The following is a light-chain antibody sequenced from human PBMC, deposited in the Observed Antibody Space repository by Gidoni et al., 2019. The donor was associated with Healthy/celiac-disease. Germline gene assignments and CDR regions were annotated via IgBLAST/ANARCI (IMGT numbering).Light chain of an antibody. CDR2: KAS. CDR1: QSISSW. V-gene: IGKV1-5*03. J-gene: IGKJ2*04. CDR3: QQYNSYCS. Sequence: DIQMTQSPSTLSASVGDRVTITCRASQSISSWLAWYQQKPGKAPKLLIYKASSLESGVPSRFSGSGSGTEFTLTNSSLQPDDFATYYCQQYNSYCSFGQGTKLEIK.